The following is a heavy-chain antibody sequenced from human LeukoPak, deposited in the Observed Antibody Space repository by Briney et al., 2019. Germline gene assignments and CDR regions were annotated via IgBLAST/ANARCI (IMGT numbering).Heavy chain of an antibody. D-gene: IGHD2-2*01. CDR2: IIPIFGTA. J-gene: IGHJ6*03. Sequence: ASVKVSCKASGGTFSSYAISWVRQAPGQGLEWMGGIIPIFGTANYAQKFQGRVTITADESTSTAYIELSSLRSEDTAVYYCAAGGELVVVPAAPPYYYYYYMDVWGKGTTVTVSS. CDR1: GGTFSSYA. CDR3: AAGGELVVVPAAPPYYYYYYMDV. V-gene: IGHV1-69*13.